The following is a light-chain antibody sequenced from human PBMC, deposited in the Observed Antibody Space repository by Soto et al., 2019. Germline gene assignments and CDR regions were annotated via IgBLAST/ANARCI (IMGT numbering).Light chain of an antibody. Sequence: DIQMTQSPSTLSASVGDRVTITCRANQNVNKWLAWYQQKPGEAPTVLIYDASTLKGGVPSRFSGSGPGTEFTLTISSLQPDDFAFYYGQQYSRYSFPFGPRTKVAI. CDR1: QNVNKW. CDR3: QQYSRYSFP. J-gene: IGKJ3*01. V-gene: IGKV1-5*01. CDR2: DAS.